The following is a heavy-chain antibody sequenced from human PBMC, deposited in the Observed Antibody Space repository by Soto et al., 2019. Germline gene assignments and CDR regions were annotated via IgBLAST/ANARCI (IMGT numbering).Heavy chain of an antibody. CDR3: ATRRVVISLDY. V-gene: IGHV4-4*02. J-gene: IGHJ4*02. D-gene: IGHD3-3*01. Sequence: QVQLQESGPGLVKPSGTLSLTCAVSGGSISSSNWWSWVRQPPGKGLEWIGEIYHSGRTNYNPSLKSRVTISVDKPKNQLSLKLSSVTAADTAVDYGATRRVVISLDYWGQGTPVTVSS. CDR1: GGSISSSNW. CDR2: IYHSGRT.